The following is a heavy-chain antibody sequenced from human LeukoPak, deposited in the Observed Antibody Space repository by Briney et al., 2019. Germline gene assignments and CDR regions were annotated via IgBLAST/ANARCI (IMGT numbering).Heavy chain of an antibody. CDR3: ARIDGPTVYPYYMDL. Sequence: PGGSLRLSCATSGFSFNRRGMNWVRHPPGKGLEWVSYISPGSGTIHYAESVKGRFTVSRDDAKNSLYLQMNTLRAEDTAVYYCARIDGPTVYPYYMDLWGKGTTVTVAS. D-gene: IGHD3-16*01. CDR1: GFSFNRRG. CDR2: ISPGSGTI. J-gene: IGHJ6*03. V-gene: IGHV3-48*04.